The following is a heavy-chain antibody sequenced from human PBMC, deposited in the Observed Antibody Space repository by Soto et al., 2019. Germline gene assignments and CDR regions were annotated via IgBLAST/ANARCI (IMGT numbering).Heavy chain of an antibody. CDR1: GGSFIGYY. Sequence: SETLSLTCAVYGGSFIGYYWSWIRQPPGKGLEWIGEINHRGSTNYNPSLKSRVTISVDTSKNQFSLKLSSVTAADTAVYYCARGKKVVVVPAAPYNGFDPWGQGTLVTVSS. D-gene: IGHD2-2*01. CDR3: ARGKKVVVVPAAPYNGFDP. J-gene: IGHJ5*02. V-gene: IGHV4-34*01. CDR2: INHRGST.